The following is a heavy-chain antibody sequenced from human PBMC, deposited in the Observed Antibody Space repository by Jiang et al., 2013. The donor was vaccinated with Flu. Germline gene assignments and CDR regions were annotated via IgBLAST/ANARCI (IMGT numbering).Heavy chain of an antibody. Sequence: GLVKPSETLSLICTISGGSISSSTYYWGWIRQPPGKGLEWIGEIYHSGSTNYNPSLKSRVTISVDKSKNQFSLKLSSVTAADTAVYYCAREISRCGYDYVWGSYRCQPFDIWGQGTMVTVSS. V-gene: IGHV4-39*07. CDR3: AREISRCGYDYVWGSYRCQPFDI. D-gene: IGHD3-16*02. CDR2: IYHSGST. CDR1: GGSISSSTYY. J-gene: IGHJ3*02.